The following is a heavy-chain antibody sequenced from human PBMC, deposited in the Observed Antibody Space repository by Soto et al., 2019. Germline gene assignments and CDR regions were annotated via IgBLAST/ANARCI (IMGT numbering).Heavy chain of an antibody. CDR3: ARLSSLYWFDP. CDR1: GGSISSGGYY. Sequence: QVQLQESGPGLVKPSQTLSLTCTVSGGSISSGGYYWSWIRQHPGKGLEWIGYIYYSGSTYYNPSLKSRVTISVDTSKNQFSLKLSYVTAADKAVYYCARLSSLYWFDPWCQGTLVTVSS. V-gene: IGHV4-31*03. D-gene: IGHD6-13*01. J-gene: IGHJ5*02. CDR2: IYYSGST.